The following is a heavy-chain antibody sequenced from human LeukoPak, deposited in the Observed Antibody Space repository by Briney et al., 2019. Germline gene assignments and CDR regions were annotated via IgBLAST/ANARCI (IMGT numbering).Heavy chain of an antibody. V-gene: IGHV4-59*01. CDR2: IYYSGST. Sequence: SETLSLTCTVSGGSISSYYWSWIRQPPGKGLEWIGYIYYSGSTNCNPSLKSRVTISVDTSKNQFSLKLRSVTAADTAVYYCARVTGYMIEDYFDYWGQGTLVTVSS. J-gene: IGHJ4*02. CDR1: GGSISSYY. CDR3: ARVTGYMIEDYFDY. D-gene: IGHD3-22*01.